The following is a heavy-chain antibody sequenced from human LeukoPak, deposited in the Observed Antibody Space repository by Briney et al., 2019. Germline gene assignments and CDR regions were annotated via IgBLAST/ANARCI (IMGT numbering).Heavy chain of an antibody. CDR1: GFSFSRYT. CDR2: ISSSSTTI. V-gene: IGHV3-48*01. D-gene: IGHD2-21*02. CDR3: ARERVTAISDAFDI. J-gene: IGHJ3*02. Sequence: GGSLRLSCAASGFSFSRYTMSWVRQAPGKGLEWISYISSSSTTIKYADSVKGRFIISRDNAKNSVYLQMNSLRAEDTAVYYCARERVTAISDAFDIWGQGTMVTVSS.